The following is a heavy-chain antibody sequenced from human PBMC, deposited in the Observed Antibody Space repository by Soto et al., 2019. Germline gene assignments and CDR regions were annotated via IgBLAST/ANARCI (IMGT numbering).Heavy chain of an antibody. CDR3: ARLPKGSLVTA. CDR2: ISSNSDTT. D-gene: IGHD2-21*02. Sequence: EVQLLESGGGLVQPGGSLRLSCVASGFRFSDYSMNWVRQAPGKGLQWISYISSNSDTTYYADSVKGRFTVSRDNAKNALILQMNSLRDDDTATYYCARLPKGSLVTAWGQGARVTVSS. CDR1: GFRFSDYS. V-gene: IGHV3-48*02. J-gene: IGHJ4*02.